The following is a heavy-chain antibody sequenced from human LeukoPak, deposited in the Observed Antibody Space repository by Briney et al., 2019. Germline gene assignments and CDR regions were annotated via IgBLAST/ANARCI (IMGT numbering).Heavy chain of an antibody. CDR3: ARHGVEATPDYYYMDV. D-gene: IGHD1-26*01. CDR1: GFTVSSNY. V-gene: IGHV4-39*01. J-gene: IGHJ6*03. CDR2: IYYSGST. Sequence: GSLRLSCAASGFTVSSNYMSWIRQPPGKGLEWIGSIYYSGSTYYNPSLKSRVTISVDTSKNQFSLKLSSVTAADTAVYYCARHGVEATPDYYYMDVWGKGTTVTVSS.